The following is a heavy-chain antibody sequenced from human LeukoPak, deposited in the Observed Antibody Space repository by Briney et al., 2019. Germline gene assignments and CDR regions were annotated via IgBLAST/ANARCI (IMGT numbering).Heavy chain of an antibody. J-gene: IGHJ4*02. Sequence: ASVKVSCKASGYTFTNYYMHWVRQAPGQGLEWMGIINPSGGSTSYAQKFQGRVTMTRDTSTSTVYMELSSLRSEDTAVYYCARDSYYYDSSGYDFDYWGQGTLVTVSS. CDR1: GYTFTNYY. V-gene: IGHV1-46*01. CDR3: ARDSYYYDSSGYDFDY. CDR2: INPSGGST. D-gene: IGHD3-22*01.